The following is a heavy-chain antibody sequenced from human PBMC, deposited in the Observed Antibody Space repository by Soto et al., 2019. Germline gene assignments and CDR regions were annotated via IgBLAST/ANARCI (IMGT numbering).Heavy chain of an antibody. CDR2: INPSGGST. CDR1: GYTFTSYY. D-gene: IGHD3-16*01. CDR3: ARDLGDSQSVFGP. Sequence: AASVKVSFKASGYTFTSYYMPWVLQAPGQGLEWMGIINPSGGSTSYAQKFQGRVTMTRDTSTSTVYMELSSLRSEDTAVYYCARDLGDSQSVFGPWGQGTLVTVSS. V-gene: IGHV1-46*03. J-gene: IGHJ5*02.